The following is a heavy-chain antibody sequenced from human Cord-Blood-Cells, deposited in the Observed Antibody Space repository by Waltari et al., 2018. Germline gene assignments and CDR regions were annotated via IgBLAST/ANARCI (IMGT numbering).Heavy chain of an antibody. CDR3: ATLYSSGPGGDY. D-gene: IGHD6-19*01. J-gene: IGHJ4*02. Sequence: QVQLVQSGAEVKKPGASVKVSWKVSGSTLTELSMHGLRQAPGKGLEWMGGFDPEDGETIYAQKFQGRVTMTEDTSTDTAYMELSSLRSEDTAVYYCATLYSSGPGGDYWGQGTLVTVSS. CDR1: GSTLTELS. CDR2: FDPEDGET. V-gene: IGHV1-24*01.